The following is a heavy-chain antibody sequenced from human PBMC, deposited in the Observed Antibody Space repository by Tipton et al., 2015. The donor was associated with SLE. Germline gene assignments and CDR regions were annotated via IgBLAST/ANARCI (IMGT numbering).Heavy chain of an antibody. D-gene: IGHD6-13*01. J-gene: IGHJ6*03. Sequence: TLSLTCTVSGGSISSYYWGWIRQPPGKGLEWIGSIYYSGSTYYNPSLKSRVTISVDTSKNQFSQKLSSVTAADTAVYYCARDGRQQLVYYYYYMDVWGKGTTVTVSS. V-gene: IGHV4-39*07. CDR1: GGSISSYY. CDR3: ARDGRQQLVYYYYYMDV. CDR2: IYYSGST.